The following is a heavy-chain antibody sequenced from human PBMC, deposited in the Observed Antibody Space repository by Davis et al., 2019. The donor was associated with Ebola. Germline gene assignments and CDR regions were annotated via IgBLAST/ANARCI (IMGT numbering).Heavy chain of an antibody. CDR1: GDSVSSGG. V-gene: IGHV6-1*01. Sequence: HSQTLSLTCVISGDSVSSGGWNWIRQSPSRGLAWLGRTYYTSKWFNHYAVSVESRITITADTSKNQFSLQLNSVTPEDTAVYYCVRGWGRTGMGVWGQGTTVTVSS. J-gene: IGHJ6*02. CDR3: VRGWGRTGMGV. D-gene: IGHD1-26*01. CDR2: TYYTSKWFN.